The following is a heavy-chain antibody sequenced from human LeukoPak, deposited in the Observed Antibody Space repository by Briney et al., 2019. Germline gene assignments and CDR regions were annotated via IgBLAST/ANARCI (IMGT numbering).Heavy chain of an antibody. V-gene: IGHV3-11*01. CDR1: GFTFSDYY. CDR3: ARDLGSRRDYYYGMDV. Sequence: GGSLRLSCAASGFTFSDYYMSWIRQAPGRGLEWVSYISSSGSTIYYADSVKGRFTISRDNAKNSLYLQMNSLRAEDTAVYYRARDLGSRRDYYYGMDVWGQGTTVTVSS. J-gene: IGHJ6*02. CDR2: ISSSGSTI. D-gene: IGHD7-27*01.